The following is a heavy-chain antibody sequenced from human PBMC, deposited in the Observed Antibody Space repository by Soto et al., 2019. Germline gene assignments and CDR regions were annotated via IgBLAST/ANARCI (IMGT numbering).Heavy chain of an antibody. CDR2: FVPVFGSA. CDR1: GAAFNTIT. D-gene: IGHD3-9*01. V-gene: IGHV1-69*01. CDR3: VREDETTGSYSWFDT. Sequence: QVQLVQSGAEVKKPGSSVRVSCKASGAAFNTITINWVRQAPGQGLEWMGGFVPVFGSATYAQKFQGRVAITADASTSTCYMELSRFNSEDTALYYCVREDETTGSYSWFDTGGEGTLVTVSS. J-gene: IGHJ5*02.